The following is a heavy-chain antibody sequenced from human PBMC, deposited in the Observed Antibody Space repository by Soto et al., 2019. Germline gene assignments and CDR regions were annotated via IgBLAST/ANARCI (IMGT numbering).Heavy chain of an antibody. CDR3: ASTFPQYSGYDDDPDDAFDI. Sequence: PGGSLRLSCAASGFTFSSYSMNWVRQAPGKGLEWVSSISSSSSYIYYADSVKGRFTISRDNAKNPLYLQMNSLRAEDTAVYYCASTFPQYSGYDDDPDDAFDIWGQGTMVTVSS. CDR1: GFTFSSYS. V-gene: IGHV3-21*01. J-gene: IGHJ3*02. CDR2: ISSSSSYI. D-gene: IGHD5-12*01.